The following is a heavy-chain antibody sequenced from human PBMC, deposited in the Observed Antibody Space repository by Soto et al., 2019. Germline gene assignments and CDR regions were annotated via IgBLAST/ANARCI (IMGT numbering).Heavy chain of an antibody. Sequence: TLSLTCTVSGGSISSYYWSWIRQPPGKGLEWIGYIYYSGSTNYNPSLKSRVTISVDTSKNQFSLKLSSVTAADTAVYYCARELGRNFDYWGQGTLVTVSS. CDR3: ARELGRNFDY. J-gene: IGHJ4*02. V-gene: IGHV4-59*01. CDR1: GGSISSYY. D-gene: IGHD2-15*01. CDR2: IYYSGST.